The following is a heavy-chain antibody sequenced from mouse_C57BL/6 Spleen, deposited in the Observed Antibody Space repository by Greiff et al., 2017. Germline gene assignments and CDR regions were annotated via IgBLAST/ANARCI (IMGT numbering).Heavy chain of an antibody. CDR3: AREDPPFAY. Sequence: ESGPGLVKPSQSLSLTCSVTGYSITSGYYWYWIRQFPGNKLEWLGYISYDGSYNYKPSLKNPISITRDTSKNQFFLKLNSVTTEDTATYYGAREDPPFAYWGQGTLVTVSA. V-gene: IGHV3-6*01. J-gene: IGHJ3*01. CDR2: ISYDGSY. CDR1: GYSITSGYY.